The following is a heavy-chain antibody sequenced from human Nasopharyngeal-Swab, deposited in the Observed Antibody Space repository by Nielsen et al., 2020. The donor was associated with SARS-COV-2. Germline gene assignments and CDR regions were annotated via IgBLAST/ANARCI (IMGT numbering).Heavy chain of an antibody. D-gene: IGHD1-26*01. J-gene: IGHJ3*02. CDR2: VYTSGNT. CDR3: ARLLSGTKPPHDAFDI. V-gene: IGHV4-4*08. CDR1: SGSVGSYH. Sequence: SETLSLTCTVSSGSVGSYHWSWIRQPPGKGLEWIGFVYTSGNTDYNPSLKGRVTISIDTSRNQFSLKLSSVTAADTAVYYCARLLSGTKPPHDAFDIWGQGTMVTVSS.